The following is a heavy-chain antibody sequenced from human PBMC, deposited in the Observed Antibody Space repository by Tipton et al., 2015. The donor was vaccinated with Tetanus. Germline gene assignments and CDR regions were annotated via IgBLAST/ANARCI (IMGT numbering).Heavy chain of an antibody. CDR1: GDSISSYY. V-gene: IGHV4-59*12. D-gene: IGHD3-16*01. CDR3: ARDSRVLGPWFY. Sequence: TLSLTCTVSGDSISSYYWSWIRQPPGRGLEWIGHIYYTGNTRYSPSLKSRVTISVDPSKNQFSLKLSSVTAADTAVYYCARDSRVLGPWFYWGQGTLVTVSS. J-gene: IGHJ4*02. CDR2: IYYTGNT.